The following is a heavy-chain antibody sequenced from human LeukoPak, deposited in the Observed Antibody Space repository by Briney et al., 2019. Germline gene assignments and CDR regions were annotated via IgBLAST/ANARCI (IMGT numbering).Heavy chain of an antibody. CDR3: ASTTYDYDTSGHYFLDY. J-gene: IGHJ4*02. V-gene: IGHV4-4*07. Sequence: SETLSLTCTVSGGSINSYYWSWIRQPAGKGLEWIGRICTSGTTNYNPSLKSRVTMSVDTSKNHFSLQLRSVTAADTAVYYCASTTYDYDTSGHYFLDYWGQGSLVTVSS. D-gene: IGHD3-22*01. CDR1: GGSINSYY. CDR2: ICTSGTT.